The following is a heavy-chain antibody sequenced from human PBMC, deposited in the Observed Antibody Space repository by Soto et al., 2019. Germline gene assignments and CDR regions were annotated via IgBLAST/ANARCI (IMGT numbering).Heavy chain of an antibody. V-gene: IGHV3-21*01. Sequence: GGSLRLSCAASGFTFSSYSMNWVRQAPGKGLEWVSSISSSSSYIYYADSVKGRFTISRDNAKNSLYLQMNSLRAEDTAVYYCARDLQTTVTPGLYDYWGQGTLVTVSS. CDR3: ARDLQTTVTPGLYDY. CDR1: GFTFSSYS. D-gene: IGHD4-17*01. CDR2: ISSSSSYI. J-gene: IGHJ4*02.